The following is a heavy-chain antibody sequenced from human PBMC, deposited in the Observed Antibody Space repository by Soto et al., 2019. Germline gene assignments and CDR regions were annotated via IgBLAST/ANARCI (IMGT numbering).Heavy chain of an antibody. D-gene: IGHD3-22*01. CDR2: IYHTGNT. V-gene: IGHV4-39*01. J-gene: IGHJ5*02. Sequence: SETLSLTCTVPGGSISNSRYYWAWIRQPPGKGLEWIGSIYHTGNTYYNPSLRSRVTISVDTSKNQFSLKLTSVTAADTAVYYCARDYYDSSDYTTNWFDPRGQGTLLTVSS. CDR3: ARDYYDSSDYTTNWFDP. CDR1: GGSISNSRYY.